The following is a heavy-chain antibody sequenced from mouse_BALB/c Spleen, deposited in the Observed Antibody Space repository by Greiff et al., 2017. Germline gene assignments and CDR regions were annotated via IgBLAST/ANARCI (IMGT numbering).Heavy chain of an antibody. CDR3: ARDGSLLRPYFDY. CDR1: GYSITSGYY. Sequence: DVKLQESGPGLVKPSQSLSLTCSVTGYSITSGYYWNWIRQFPGNKLEWMGYISYDGSNNYNPSLKNRISITRDTSKNQFFLKLNSVTTEDTATYYCARDGSLLRPYFDYWGQGTTLTVSS. V-gene: IGHV3-6*02. J-gene: IGHJ2*01. D-gene: IGHD1-2*01. CDR2: ISYDGSN.